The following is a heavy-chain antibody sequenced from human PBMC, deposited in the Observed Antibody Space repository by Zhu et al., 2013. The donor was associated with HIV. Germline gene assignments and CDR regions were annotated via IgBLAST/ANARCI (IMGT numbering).Heavy chain of an antibody. CDR2: IYHSGST. V-gene: IGHV4-4*02. J-gene: IGHJ6*02. CDR3: ARDSRTIDIPMDV. CDR1: GGSISTSNW. D-gene: IGHD3-16*02. Sequence: QLLESGPGLVKPSGTLSLTCAVSGGSISTSNWWSWVRQPPGKGLEWIGEIYHSGSTIYNPSLKSRVTISVDKSENQFSLKLTSVTAADTAVYYCARDSRTIDIPMDVWGQGTTVTVSS.